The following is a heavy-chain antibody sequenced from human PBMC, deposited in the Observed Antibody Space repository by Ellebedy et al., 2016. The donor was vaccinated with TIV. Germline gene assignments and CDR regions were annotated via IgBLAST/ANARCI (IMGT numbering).Heavy chain of an antibody. CDR1: GGSFSGYY. CDR2: INHSGST. Sequence: GSLRLSXAVYGGSFSGYYWTWIRQPPGKGLDWIGEINHSGSTNYNPSLKSRVTISVDTSKNQFSLKLRSVTAADTAVYYCARGQGRRKATDYWGQGTLVTVSS. D-gene: IGHD5-12*01. V-gene: IGHV4-34*01. J-gene: IGHJ4*02. CDR3: ARGQGRRKATDY.